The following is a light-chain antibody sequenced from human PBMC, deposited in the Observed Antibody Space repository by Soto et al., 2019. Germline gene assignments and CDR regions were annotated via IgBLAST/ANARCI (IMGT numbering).Light chain of an antibody. CDR2: DAS. CDR1: QIVSSK. Sequence: EVVMTQSPATLSVSPGERATLSCRASQIVSSKLAWYQQKPGQAPRLLIDDASTRATGIPARFSGSGSGTEFTLTLSSLQSEDFAVYYCQQYNNWPPYSFGQGTKLEI. CDR3: QQYNNWPPYS. V-gene: IGKV3-15*01. J-gene: IGKJ2*03.